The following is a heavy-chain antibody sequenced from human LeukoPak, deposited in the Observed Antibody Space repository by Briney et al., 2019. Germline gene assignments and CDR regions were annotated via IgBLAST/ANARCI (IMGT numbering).Heavy chain of an antibody. CDR2: IFGSGGST. Sequence: PGGSLRLSCAASGFTFSSYAMYWVRQAPGKGLEWVSGIFGSGGSTHYADSVKGRFTISRDNSKNTLYLQMNSLRAEDTAVYYCAKDGALSMVRGVTLFDYWGQGTLVTVSS. CDR1: GFTFSSYA. CDR3: AKDGALSMVRGVTLFDY. J-gene: IGHJ4*02. V-gene: IGHV3-23*01. D-gene: IGHD3-10*01.